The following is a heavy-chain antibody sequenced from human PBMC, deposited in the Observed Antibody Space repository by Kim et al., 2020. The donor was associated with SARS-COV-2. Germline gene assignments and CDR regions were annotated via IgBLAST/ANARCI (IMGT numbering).Heavy chain of an antibody. D-gene: IGHD3-10*01. CDR3: ARDQVESDDDSTSGIDY. Sequence: LKSRVTIATDTSKNQFSLKLSSVTAADTAVYYCARDQVESDDDSTSGIDYWGQGILVTVSS. V-gene: IGHV4-39*07. J-gene: IGHJ4*02.